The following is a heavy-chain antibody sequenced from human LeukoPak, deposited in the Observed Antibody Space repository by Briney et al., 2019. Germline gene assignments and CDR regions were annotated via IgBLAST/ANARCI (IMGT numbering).Heavy chain of an antibody. D-gene: IGHD5-24*01. Sequence: PSETLSLTCTVSGVSISSGSYYWSWIRQPAGKGLEWIGRIYTSGSTNYNPSLKRRVTISVDTSKNQFSLKLSSVTAADTAVYYCARDGYNLPTFDYWGQGTLVTVSS. CDR1: GVSISSGSYY. CDR3: ARDGYNLPTFDY. V-gene: IGHV4-61*02. CDR2: IYTSGST. J-gene: IGHJ4*02.